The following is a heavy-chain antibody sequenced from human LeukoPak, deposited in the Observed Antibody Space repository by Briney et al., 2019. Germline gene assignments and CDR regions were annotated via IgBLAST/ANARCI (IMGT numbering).Heavy chain of an antibody. J-gene: IGHJ4*02. D-gene: IGHD6-13*01. V-gene: IGHV1-2*06. CDR3: ARLRWEAAAGNFDY. Sequence: ASVKVSCKASGYTFIGYDIHWVRQAPGQGLEWMGRINPNNGGTNYAQKFRDRFTMTRDTSISTAYMELSRLTSDDTAVYYCARLRWEAAAGNFDYWGQGTLVTVSS. CDR1: GYTFIGYD. CDR2: INPNNGGT.